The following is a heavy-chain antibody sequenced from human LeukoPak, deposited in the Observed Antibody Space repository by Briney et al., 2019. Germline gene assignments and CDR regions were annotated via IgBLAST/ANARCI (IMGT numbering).Heavy chain of an antibody. CDR3: ARPSAGSWYYFNF. V-gene: IGHV4-34*01. J-gene: IGHJ4*02. D-gene: IGHD6-13*01. CDR2: VNHSGTS. CDR1: RGSLSGSF. Sequence: SETLSLTCAVQRGSLSGSFWTWIRQPPGKGLEWIGEVNHSGTSNYSPSLKSRVTISVDTSKNQFSLKVTSVTAADTAVYYCARPSAGSWYYFNFWGQGTLVTVSS.